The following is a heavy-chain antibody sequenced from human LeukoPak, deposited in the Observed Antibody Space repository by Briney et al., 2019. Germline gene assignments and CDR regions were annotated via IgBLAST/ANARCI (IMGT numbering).Heavy chain of an antibody. CDR2: IKGKTDGETT. D-gene: IGHD3-10*01. J-gene: IGHJ4*02. CDR3: TTFYDSGGYSQGGG. V-gene: IGHV3-15*01. Sequence: RGSLRLSCVASGFTFSNAWMSWVRQAPGKGLEWVGRIKGKTDGETTDYAAPVKGIFTLSRDDSKNTLYLQINSLKTEDTAVYYCTTFYDSGGYSQGGGWGQGTLVTVSS. CDR1: GFTFSNAW.